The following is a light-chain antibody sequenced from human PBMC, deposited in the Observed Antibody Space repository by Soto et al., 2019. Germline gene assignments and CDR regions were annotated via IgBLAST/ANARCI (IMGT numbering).Light chain of an antibody. CDR1: SSDVGGYNY. CDR3: ASWDDSLSAVL. CDR2: NSN. V-gene: IGLV2-14*01. J-gene: IGLJ3*02. Sequence: QSVLTQPASVSGSPGQSITISCTGTSSDVGGYNYVSWYQQHPGKAPKLLIFNSNERPSGVPDRFSGSKSGTSASLAISGLRSEDEADYYCASWDDSLSAVLFGGGTKLTVL.